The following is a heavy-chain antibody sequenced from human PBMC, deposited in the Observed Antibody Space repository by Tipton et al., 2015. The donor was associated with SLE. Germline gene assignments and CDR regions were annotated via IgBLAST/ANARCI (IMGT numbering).Heavy chain of an antibody. Sequence: LRLSCTVSGASLSTYFWSWIRQPPGKGLEWIGYIYYSGSTNYNPSLKSRVTISVDTSKNQFSLKLSSVTAADTAVYYCARRGNYYDSSYYFDYWGQGTLVTVSS. J-gene: IGHJ4*02. CDR2: IYYSGST. CDR1: GASLSTYF. V-gene: IGHV4-59*08. CDR3: ARRGNYYDSSYYFDY. D-gene: IGHD3-22*01.